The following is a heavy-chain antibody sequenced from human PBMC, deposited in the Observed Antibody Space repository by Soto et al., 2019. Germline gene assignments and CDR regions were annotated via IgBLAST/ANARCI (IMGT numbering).Heavy chain of an antibody. CDR1: GYTFTSYG. Sequence: ASVKVSCKASGYTFTSYGISWVRQAPGQGLEWMGWISAYNGNTNYAQKLQGRVTMTTDTSTSTAYMELRSLRSDDTAVCYCARTGSDCSSTSCYDYWGQGTLVTVSS. CDR3: ARTGSDCSSTSCYDY. D-gene: IGHD2-2*01. CDR2: ISAYNGNT. J-gene: IGHJ4*02. V-gene: IGHV1-18*01.